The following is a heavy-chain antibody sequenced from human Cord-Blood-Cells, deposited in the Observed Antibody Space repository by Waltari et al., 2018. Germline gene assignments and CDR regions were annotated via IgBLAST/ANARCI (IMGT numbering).Heavy chain of an antibody. CDR1: GYSISSGYY. V-gene: IGHV4-38-2*02. Sequence: QVQLQESGPGLVKPSETLSLTCTVSGYSISSGYYWGWIRQPPGKGLEWIGSIYHSGCTYTNPSRKGRVTISVETAKNQFSLKLSSGTAADTAVYYCARHRSGLHYFDYWGQGTLVTVSS. J-gene: IGHJ4*02. CDR3: ARHRSGLHYFDY. D-gene: IGHD2-21*02. CDR2: IYHSGCT.